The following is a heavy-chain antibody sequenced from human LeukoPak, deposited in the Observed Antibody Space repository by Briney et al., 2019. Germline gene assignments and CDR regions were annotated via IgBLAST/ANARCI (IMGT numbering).Heavy chain of an antibody. V-gene: IGHV4-59*01. D-gene: IGHD6-13*01. CDR3: ARASYQVAAGLFDY. J-gene: IGHJ4*02. CDR1: GGSISSYY. Sequence: PSETLSLTCTVSGGSISSYYWSWIRQPPGKGLEWIGYIYYSGSTNYNPSLKSRVTISVDTSKNQFSLKLSSVTAADTAVYYCARASYQVAAGLFDYWGQGTLVTVPS. CDR2: IYYSGST.